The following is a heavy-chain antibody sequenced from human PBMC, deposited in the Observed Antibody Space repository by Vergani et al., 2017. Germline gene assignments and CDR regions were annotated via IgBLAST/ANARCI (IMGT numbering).Heavy chain of an antibody. Sequence: QVQLVESGGGLVKPGGSLRLSCAASGFTFSDYYMSWIRQAPGKGLEWVSYISSSGSTIYYADSVKGRFTISRDNAKNSLYLQMKSLRAEDTAVYYCARDRPQYCSGGSCYQNYFDYWGQGTLVTVSS. CDR1: GFTFSDYY. CDR2: ISSSGSTI. V-gene: IGHV3-11*01. CDR3: ARDRPQYCSGGSCYQNYFDY. D-gene: IGHD2-15*01. J-gene: IGHJ4*02.